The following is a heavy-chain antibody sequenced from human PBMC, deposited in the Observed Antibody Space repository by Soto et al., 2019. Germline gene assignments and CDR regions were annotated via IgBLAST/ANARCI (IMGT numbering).Heavy chain of an antibody. CDR2: INPSGGST. J-gene: IGHJ3*02. D-gene: IGHD7-27*01. Sequence: ASVKVSCKASGYTFTSYYMHWVRQAPGQGLEWMGIINPSGGSTSYAQKFQGRVTMTRDTSTSTVYMELSSLRSEDTAVYYCARRDRSTNWGDAFDIWGQGTMVTVSS. CDR1: GYTFTSYY. CDR3: ARRDRSTNWGDAFDI. V-gene: IGHV1-46*01.